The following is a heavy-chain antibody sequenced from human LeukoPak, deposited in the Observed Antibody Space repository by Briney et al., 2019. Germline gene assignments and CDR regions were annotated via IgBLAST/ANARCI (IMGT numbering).Heavy chain of an antibody. CDR2: INTNTGNP. Sequence: ASVKVSCKASGYTFTSYAMNWVRQAPGQGLEWMGWINTNTGNPTYAQGFTGRSVFSLDTSVSTAYLQISSLKAEDTAVYYCARDPADYSSGWCYFDYWGQGTLVTVSS. D-gene: IGHD6-19*01. CDR1: GYTFTSYA. CDR3: ARDPADYSSGWCYFDY. J-gene: IGHJ4*02. V-gene: IGHV7-4-1*02.